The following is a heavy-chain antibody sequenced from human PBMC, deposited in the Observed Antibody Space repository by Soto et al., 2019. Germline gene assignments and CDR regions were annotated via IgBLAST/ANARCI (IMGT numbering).Heavy chain of an antibody. D-gene: IGHD5-12*01. CDR1: GGSFSGYY. V-gene: IGHV4-34*01. Sequence: QVQLQQWGAGLLKPSETLSLTCAVYGGSFSGYYSSWIRQPPGKGLEWIGEINHSGSTNYNPSLKSRVTISVDTSKNQFSLKLSSVTAADTAVYYCASRPRRDGYNFDYWGQGTLVTVSS. CDR3: ASRPRRDGYNFDY. J-gene: IGHJ4*02. CDR2: INHSGST.